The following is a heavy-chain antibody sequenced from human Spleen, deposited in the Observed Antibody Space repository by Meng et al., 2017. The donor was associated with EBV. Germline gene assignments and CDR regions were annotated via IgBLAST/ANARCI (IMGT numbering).Heavy chain of an antibody. CDR1: VYNLIKYG. Sequence: QVHLVQYQHKVTELWASVKVSCESSVYNLIKYGIIWVRQATGKGLEWMGSISASAYGGGTKYAQKFKGRVTMTADTSTATAYLELRSLTYDDTAVYYCARTNALDSWGQGTLVTVSS. J-gene: IGHJ4*02. CDR2: ISASAYGGGT. CDR3: ARTNALDS. V-gene: IGHV1-18*01.